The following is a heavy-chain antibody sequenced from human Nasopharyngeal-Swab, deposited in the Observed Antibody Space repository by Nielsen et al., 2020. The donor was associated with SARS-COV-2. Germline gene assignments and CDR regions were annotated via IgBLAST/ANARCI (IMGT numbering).Heavy chain of an antibody. Sequence: GESLKISCAASGFTFSDYYMSWIRQAPGKGLEWVSYISSSGSTIYYADSVKGRFTISRDNAKNSLYLQMNSLRAEDTAVYYCAKMGGGSKFDYYYYGMDVWGQGTTVTVSS. D-gene: IGHD2-15*01. J-gene: IGHJ6*02. CDR3: AKMGGGSKFDYYYYGMDV. V-gene: IGHV3-11*01. CDR1: GFTFSDYY. CDR2: ISSSGSTI.